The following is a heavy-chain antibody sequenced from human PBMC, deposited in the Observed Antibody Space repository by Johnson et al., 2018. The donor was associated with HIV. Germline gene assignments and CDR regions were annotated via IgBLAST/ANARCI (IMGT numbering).Heavy chain of an antibody. CDR2: IKQDGSEK. D-gene: IGHD3-10*01. V-gene: IGHV3-7*01. Sequence: VQLVESGGGLVQPGGSLRLSCAASGFTFSSYWMSWVRQAPGKGLEWVANIKQDGSEKYYVDSVKGRFTITRDNAKNSLYLQRNSLRAEDTAVYYCARPLLLWFGETYDAFDIWGQGTMVTVSS. J-gene: IGHJ3*02. CDR1: GFTFSSYW. CDR3: ARPLLLWFGETYDAFDI.